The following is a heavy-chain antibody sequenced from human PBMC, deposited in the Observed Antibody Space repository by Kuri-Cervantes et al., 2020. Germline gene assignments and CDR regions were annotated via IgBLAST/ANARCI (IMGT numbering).Heavy chain of an antibody. D-gene: IGHD2-2*01. CDR3: AKVPQGVPAAMPPYFDY. CDR1: GFTFSSYW. CDR2: IRYDGSNK. V-gene: IGHV3-30*02. Sequence: GGSLRLSCAASGFTFSSYWMSWVRQAPGKGLEWVAFIRYDGSNKYYADSVKGRFTVSRDNSKNTLYLQMNSLRAEDTAVYYCAKVPQGVPAAMPPYFDYWGQGTLVTVSS. J-gene: IGHJ4*02.